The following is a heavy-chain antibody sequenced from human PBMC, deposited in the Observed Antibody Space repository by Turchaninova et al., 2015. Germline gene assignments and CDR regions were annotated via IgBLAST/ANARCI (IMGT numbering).Heavy chain of an antibody. CDR2: ISYDGNNE. CDR3: ANPDLHISGDF. J-gene: IGHJ4*02. D-gene: IGHD3-3*02. CDR1: GCTFSKDC. V-gene: IGHV3-30*18. Sequence: QVPLVESGGGVVEPGGAWRRSFAASGCTFSKDCMDWVRQAPGKGLEWVAVISYDGNNEDDADSVKGRFTISRDNSKNTLYLQMNSLRAEDTAVYYCANPDLHISGDFWGQGTLVTVSS.